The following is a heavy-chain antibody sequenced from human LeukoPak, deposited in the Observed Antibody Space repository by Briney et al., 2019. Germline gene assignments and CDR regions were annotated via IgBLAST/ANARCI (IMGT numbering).Heavy chain of an antibody. CDR3: ARGGRYYDSSGYYVMFY. CDR2: INWNGGST. D-gene: IGHD3-22*01. CDR1: GFTFDDYG. V-gene: IGHV3-20*04. Sequence: PGGSLRLSCAASGFTFDDYGMSWVRQAPGKGLEWVSGINWNGGSTGYADSVKGRFTISRDNAKNSLYLQMNSLRAEDTALYYCARGGRYYDSSGYYVMFYWGQGTLVTVSS. J-gene: IGHJ4*02.